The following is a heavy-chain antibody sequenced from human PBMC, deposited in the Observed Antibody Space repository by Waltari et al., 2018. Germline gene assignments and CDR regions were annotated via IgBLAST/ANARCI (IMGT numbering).Heavy chain of an antibody. J-gene: IGHJ4*02. V-gene: IGHV4-61*02. CDR2: IYTSGST. Sequence: QVQLQESGPGLVKPSQTLSLTCTVSGGSISSGRYYWRWIRQPAGKGLEWIGRIYTSGSTNYNPSLKSRVTISVDTSKNQFSLKLSSVTAADTAVYYCAATLTGGQLFDYWGQGTLVTVSS. D-gene: IGHD3-9*01. CDR3: AATLTGGQLFDY. CDR1: GGSISSGRYY.